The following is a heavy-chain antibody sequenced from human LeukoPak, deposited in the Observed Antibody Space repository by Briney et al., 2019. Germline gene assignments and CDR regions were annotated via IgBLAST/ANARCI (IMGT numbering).Heavy chain of an antibody. CDR2: INHSGST. CDR1: GGSISSGSYY. Sequence: PSQTLSLTCTVSGGSISSGSYYWSWIRQPPGKGLEWIGEINHSGSTNYNPSLKSRVTISVDTSKNQFSLKLSSVTAADTAVYYCARGKRMPGIPFYGVVSQSSGYLYYFDYWGQGTLVTVSS. D-gene: IGHD3-22*01. J-gene: IGHJ4*02. V-gene: IGHV4-39*07. CDR3: ARGKRMPGIPFYGVVSQSSGYLYYFDY.